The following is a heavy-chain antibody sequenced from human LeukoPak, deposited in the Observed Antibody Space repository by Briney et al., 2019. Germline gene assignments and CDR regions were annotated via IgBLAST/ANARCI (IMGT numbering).Heavy chain of an antibody. Sequence: GGSLRLSCAASGFTFSSYAMSWVRQAPGKGLEWVSAISGSGGSTYYADSVKGRFTISRDNSKNTLYLQMNSLRAEDTAVYYCAKVPRGDGYSHPYFDYWGQGTLVTVSS. V-gene: IGHV3-23*01. J-gene: IGHJ4*02. CDR1: GFTFSSYA. CDR2: ISGSGGST. D-gene: IGHD5-24*01. CDR3: AKVPRGDGYSHPYFDY.